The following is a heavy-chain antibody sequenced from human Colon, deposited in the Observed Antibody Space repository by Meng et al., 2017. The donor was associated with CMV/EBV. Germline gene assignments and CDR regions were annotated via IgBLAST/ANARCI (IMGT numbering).Heavy chain of an antibody. D-gene: IGHD5-18*01. J-gene: IGHJ4*02. CDR2: ISWDGGSS. V-gene: IGHV3-43D*03. Sequence: GESLKISCATSGFTFDDYAIHWVRQAPGMGLEWVSLISWDGGSSYYADSVKGRFTISRDNSKNSLYLQMNSLRAEDTALYYCAKDMGYTYGVDYWGQGTLVTVSS. CDR1: GFTFDDYA. CDR3: AKDMGYTYGVDY.